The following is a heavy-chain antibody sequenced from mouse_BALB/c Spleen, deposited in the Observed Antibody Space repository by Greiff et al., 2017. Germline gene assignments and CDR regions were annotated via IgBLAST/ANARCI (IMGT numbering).Heavy chain of an antibody. D-gene: IGHD1-2*01. V-gene: IGHV5-4*02. CDR1: GFTFSDYY. J-gene: IGHJ3*01. CDR2: ISDGGSYT. CDR3: ARDHGSPTAISTRAWFAY. Sequence: EVKLMESGGGLVKPGGSLKLSCAASGFTFSDYYMYWVRQTPEKRLEWVATISDGGSYTYYPDSVKGRFTISRDNAKNNLYLQMSSLKSEDTAMYYCARDHGSPTAISTRAWFAYWGQGTLVTVSA.